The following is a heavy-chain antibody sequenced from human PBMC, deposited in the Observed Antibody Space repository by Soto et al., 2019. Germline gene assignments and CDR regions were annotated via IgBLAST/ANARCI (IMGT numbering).Heavy chain of an antibody. CDR2: IYYSGTT. V-gene: IGHV4-59*08. J-gene: IGHJ4*02. Sequence: SDTLYRNCAVCGGCICSYYRTWLRQHPGKGLQWIGYIYYSGTTNYNPSLKSRVTISVDTSKNQFSLKLSSVTAADTAVYYCARQYYFGSGSYYNRPFDFWGQGTLVTVSS. CDR3: ARQYYFGSGSYYNRPFDF. D-gene: IGHD3-10*01. CDR1: GGCICSYY.